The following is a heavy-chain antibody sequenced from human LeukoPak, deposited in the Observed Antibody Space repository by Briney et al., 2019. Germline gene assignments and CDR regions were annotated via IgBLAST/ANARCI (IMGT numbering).Heavy chain of an antibody. CDR1: GFTFSSYA. D-gene: IGHD3-10*01. V-gene: IGHV3-23*01. Sequence: GGSLRLSCAASGFTFSSYAMSWVRQAPGKGLEWGSAISGSGGSTYYADSVKGRFTISRDNSKNTLYLQMNSLRAEDTAVYYCAKDPPFSFGNPGAFDIWGQGTMVTVSS. J-gene: IGHJ3*02. CDR2: ISGSGGST. CDR3: AKDPPFSFGNPGAFDI.